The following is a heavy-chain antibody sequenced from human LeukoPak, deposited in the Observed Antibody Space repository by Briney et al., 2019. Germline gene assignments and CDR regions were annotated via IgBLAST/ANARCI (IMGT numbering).Heavy chain of an antibody. Sequence: GSLRLSCAASGFTFSSYAMSWVRQPPGKGLEWIGEINHSGSTNYNPSLKSRVTISVDTSKNQFSLKLSSVTAADTAVYYCARHAQRGHSYGSRRLFEDYWGQGTLVTVSS. J-gene: IGHJ4*02. CDR2: INHSGST. V-gene: IGHV4-34*01. D-gene: IGHD5-18*01. CDR3: ARHAQRGHSYGSRRLFEDY. CDR1: GFTFSSYA.